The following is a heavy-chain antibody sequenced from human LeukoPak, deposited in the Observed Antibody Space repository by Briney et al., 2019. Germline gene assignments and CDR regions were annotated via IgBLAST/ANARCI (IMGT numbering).Heavy chain of an antibody. CDR2: ISAYNGNT. J-gene: IGHJ4*02. D-gene: IGHD6-13*01. V-gene: IGHV1-18*01. CDR1: GYTFTSYG. Sequence: ASVKVSCKASGYTFTSYGISWVRQAPGQGLEWMGWISAYNGNTNYAQKLQGRVTMTTDTSTSTAYMELRSLRSDDTAVYYSARAPSISWRYYFDYWGQGTLVTVSS. CDR3: ARAPSISWRYYFDY.